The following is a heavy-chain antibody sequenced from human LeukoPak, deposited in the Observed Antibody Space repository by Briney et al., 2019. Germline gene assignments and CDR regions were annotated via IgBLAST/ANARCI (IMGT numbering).Heavy chain of an antibody. CDR3: ARRSTATSSALGWGTVVQFMDV. D-gene: IGHD4-17*01. V-gene: IGHV3-21*01. CDR2: ISSSNSYI. CDR1: GFSFGSHT. Sequence: GGSLRLSCTASGFSFGSHTMNWVHQAPGKGLEWVASISSSNSYIYYADSLQGRFTISRDNAKNSLFLEMNRLGDEDTAVYYCARRSTATSSALGWGTVVQFMDVWGTGTTVTVSS. J-gene: IGHJ6*03.